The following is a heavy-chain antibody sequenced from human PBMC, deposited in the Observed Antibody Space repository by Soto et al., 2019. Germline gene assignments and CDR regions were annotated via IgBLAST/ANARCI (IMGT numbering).Heavy chain of an antibody. D-gene: IGHD4-17*01. J-gene: IGHJ4*02. Sequence: QVQLQESGPGLVKPSQTLSLTCTVSGVSISSPDSFWSWIRQSPGEDLEWIGLISYSGSTSYDPCAESRGATSLDTAKDPFSLEVTSVTAADTAIYYCARMTSVNSYYFDYWGQGTLVTVSS. CDR2: ISYSGST. CDR1: GVSISSPDSF. CDR3: ARMTSVNSYYFDY. V-gene: IGHV4-30-4*01.